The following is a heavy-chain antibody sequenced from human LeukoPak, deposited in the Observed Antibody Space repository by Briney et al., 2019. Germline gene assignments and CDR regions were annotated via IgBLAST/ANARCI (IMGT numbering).Heavy chain of an antibody. V-gene: IGHV3-74*01. CDR1: GFTLSSYW. J-gene: IGHJ4*02. CDR2: IHSDGSST. CDR3: ARDSFAPS. Sequence: SLTLSCAASGFTLSSYWMHWVRQAPGKGLVWVSRIHSDGSSTTYADSVKGRFTISRDNAQNTLYLQMDSLRVEDTPVYYCARDSFAPSWGQGTLVTVSS. D-gene: IGHD2/OR15-2a*01.